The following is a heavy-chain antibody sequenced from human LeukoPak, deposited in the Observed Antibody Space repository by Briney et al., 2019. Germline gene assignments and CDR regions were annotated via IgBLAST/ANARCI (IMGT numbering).Heavy chain of an antibody. CDR1: GGSISSYY. D-gene: IGHD6-19*01. CDR2: IYYSGST. Sequence: SETLSLTCTVSGGSISSYYWSWIRQPPGKGLEWIGYIYYSGSTNYNPSLKSRVTISVDTSKNQFSLKLSSVTAADTAVYYCAREDMAGVFDYWGQGTLVTVSS. CDR3: AREDMAGVFDY. J-gene: IGHJ4*02. V-gene: IGHV4-59*01.